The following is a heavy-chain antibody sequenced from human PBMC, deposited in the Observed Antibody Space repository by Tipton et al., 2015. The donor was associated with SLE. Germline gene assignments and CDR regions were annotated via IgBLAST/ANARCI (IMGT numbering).Heavy chain of an antibody. CDR2: INGDGSST. V-gene: IGHV3-74*01. CDR1: GFSFSSHA. J-gene: IGHJ4*02. CDR3: ARGGMVVADYFDY. Sequence: GSLRLSCAASGFSFSSHAISWVRQAPGKGLVWVSHINGDGSSTSYADSVKGRFTISRDNAKNTLYLQMNSLRVEDTAVYYCARGGMVVADYFDYWGQGTLVTVSS. D-gene: IGHD2-15*01.